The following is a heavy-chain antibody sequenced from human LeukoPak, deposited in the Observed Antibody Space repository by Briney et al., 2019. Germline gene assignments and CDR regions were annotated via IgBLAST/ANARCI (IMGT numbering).Heavy chain of an antibody. CDR3: ARDLAGYSSSWYSGGNWFDP. Sequence: GGSLRLSCAASGFTFSSYAMHGVRQAPGKGLEWVAVISYDGSNKYYADSVKGRFTISRDNSKNTLYLQMNSLRAEDTAVYYCARDLAGYSSSWYSGGNWFDPWGQGTLVTVSS. V-gene: IGHV3-30-3*01. CDR2: ISYDGSNK. J-gene: IGHJ5*02. CDR1: GFTFSSYA. D-gene: IGHD6-13*01.